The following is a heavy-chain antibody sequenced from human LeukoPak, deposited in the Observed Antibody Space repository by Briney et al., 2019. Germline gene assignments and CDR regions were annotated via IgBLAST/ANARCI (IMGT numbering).Heavy chain of an antibody. V-gene: IGHV3-30-3*01. CDR1: GFTFSDYA. CDR3: ARDYWWNYDY. Sequence: PGRSLRLSCAVSGFTFSDYAMHWVRQAPGKGLEWVAVISKDGSDKYYPGSVRGRFTISRDNSKNTIYLQMDSLRAEDTAIYYCARDYWWNYDYWGQGTLVTVSS. CDR2: ISKDGSDK. D-gene: IGHD1-7*01. J-gene: IGHJ4*02.